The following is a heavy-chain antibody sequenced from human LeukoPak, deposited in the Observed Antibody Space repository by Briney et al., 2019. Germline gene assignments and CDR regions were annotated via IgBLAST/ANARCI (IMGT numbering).Heavy chain of an antibody. CDR3: TRWGYFDWQSIYYYYYYGMEV. CDR2: IRSKASGGTT. D-gene: IGHD3-9*01. Sequence: GSLRLSCTASGFTFGDNAMRWVRQAPGEGLEWVNFIRSKASGGTTEYAASVKDKFTSSRADSTSIAYLQKNSLKTEDTAVYYCTRWGYFDWQSIYYYYYYGMEVWGKGTTVTVSS. J-gene: IGHJ6*04. CDR1: GFTFGDNA. V-gene: IGHV3-49*04.